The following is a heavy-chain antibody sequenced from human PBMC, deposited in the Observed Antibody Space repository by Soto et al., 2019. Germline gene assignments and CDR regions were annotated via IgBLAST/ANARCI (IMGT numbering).Heavy chain of an antibody. CDR1: GGTFSTDA. V-gene: IGHV1-69*12. CDR3: ASGIQLWLRRINNGYSG. Sequence: QVQLVQSGAEVKKPESSVKVSCKAPGGTFSTDAISWVRQAPGQGLEWMGGIIRMFGTANYAQRFQDRVTITADESTNTVYMELSSLRSEDTAVYFCASGIQLWLRRINNGYSGWGQGTLVTVSS. J-gene: IGHJ4*02. D-gene: IGHD5-18*01. CDR2: IIRMFGTA.